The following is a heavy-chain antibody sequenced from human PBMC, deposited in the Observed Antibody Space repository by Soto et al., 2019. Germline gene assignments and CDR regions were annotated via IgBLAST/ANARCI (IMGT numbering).Heavy chain of an antibody. CDR3: ARYRTSGSWSKFDY. D-gene: IGHD6-13*01. CDR2: IYYNGST. J-gene: IGHJ4*02. CDR1: GLTISSASYY. V-gene: IGHV4-31*03. Sequence: QVLLQESGPRLMKPSQTLSLTCSVSGLTISSASYYWSWIRQHPGKGLEWVGNIYYNGSTYYSPSLKSRLTLWIDTSKNQFSLRMTSVTAADTAVYYCARYRTSGSWSKFDYWGRGTLVTVSS.